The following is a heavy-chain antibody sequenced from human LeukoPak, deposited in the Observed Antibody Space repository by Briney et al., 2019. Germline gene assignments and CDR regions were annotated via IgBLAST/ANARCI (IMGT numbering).Heavy chain of an antibody. D-gene: IGHD1-26*01. J-gene: IGHJ4*02. CDR3: AKGRVGVFDY. Sequence: PGGSLRLSCAASGFTFSSYGMHWVRQAPGKGLEWVAVISYDGSNKYYADSVKGRFTISRDNSKNTLYLQMNSLRAEDTAVYYCAKGRVGVFDYWGQGTLVTVSS. CDR2: ISYDGSNK. V-gene: IGHV3-30*18. CDR1: GFTFSSYG.